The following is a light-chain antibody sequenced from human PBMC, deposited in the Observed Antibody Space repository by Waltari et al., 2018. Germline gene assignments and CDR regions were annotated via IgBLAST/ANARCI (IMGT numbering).Light chain of an antibody. CDR2: EVS. Sequence: QSALTRPASVSGSPGQSITTSCSGTSSDIGSYKYVSWYQQHPGKAPKLVISEVSNRPSGVSDRVTGSKSGNTASLTISGLQTSDEALYYCSSYTGKTTLVTFGGGTKVTVL. V-gene: IGLV2-14*01. J-gene: IGLJ2*01. CDR3: SSYTGKTTLVT. CDR1: SSDIGSYKY.